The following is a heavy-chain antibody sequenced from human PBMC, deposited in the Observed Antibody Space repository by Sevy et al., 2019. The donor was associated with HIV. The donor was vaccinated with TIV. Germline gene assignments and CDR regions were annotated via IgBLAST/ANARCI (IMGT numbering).Heavy chain of an antibody. D-gene: IGHD2-15*01. CDR3: SGGSGAGSWLFYY. CDR1: GGSISSYY. CDR2: IYYGGSP. J-gene: IGHJ4*02. Sequence: SETLSLTCTVSGGSISSYYWSWIRQSPGKGLEWIGYIYYGGSPNYNPALKSRVTISLDTSRNQFSLRLSSVTAADTALYYWSGGSGAGSWLFYYLGPGTLVTVSS. V-gene: IGHV4-59*01.